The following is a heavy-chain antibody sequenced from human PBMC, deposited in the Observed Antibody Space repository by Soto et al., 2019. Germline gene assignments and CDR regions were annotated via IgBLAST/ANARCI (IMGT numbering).Heavy chain of an antibody. CDR3: AREIETAGGNNYFDP. CDR2: VYHTGVT. J-gene: IGHJ5*02. D-gene: IGHD2-21*02. Sequence: PSDTLTHTCGVPGGTFASNHWCCWRCHSRGRGWEWLGDVYHTGVTNFIPSLPTPVTFPVHECNNQFSLTLRSVPAADTAVYFCAREIETAGGNNYFDPWGPGTLVTVSS. CDR1: GGTFASNHW. V-gene: IGHV4-4*02.